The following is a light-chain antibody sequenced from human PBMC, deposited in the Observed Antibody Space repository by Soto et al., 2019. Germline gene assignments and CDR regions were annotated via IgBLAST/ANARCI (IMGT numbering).Light chain of an antibody. CDR2: DVS. CDR1: SSDVGGYNY. J-gene: IGLJ1*01. Sequence: QSALTQPASVSGSPGQSITISCTGTSSDVGGYNYVSWYQQHPGNAHELMIYDVSNRPSGVSNRFSGSKSGNTASLTISGLQAEDEADYYCSSYTSSSTYVFGTGTKVTVL. V-gene: IGLV2-14*01. CDR3: SSYTSSSTYV.